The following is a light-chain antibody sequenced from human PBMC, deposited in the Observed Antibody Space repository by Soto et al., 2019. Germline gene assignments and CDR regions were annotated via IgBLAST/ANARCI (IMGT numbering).Light chain of an antibody. CDR3: QQYGTFRT. V-gene: IGKV3-20*01. Sequence: EIVLTQPPGTLSLSPGERATLSCRASQSVSNYLAWYQQKPGQAPRLLIYGASSRATGIPDRFSGSGSGTDFTLTISRLEPEDFAVYYCQQYGTFRTFGQGTKVEIK. CDR1: QSVSNY. CDR2: GAS. J-gene: IGKJ1*01.